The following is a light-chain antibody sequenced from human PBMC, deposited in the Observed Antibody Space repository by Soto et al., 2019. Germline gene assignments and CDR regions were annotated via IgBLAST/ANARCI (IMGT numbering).Light chain of an antibody. CDR2: KAS. J-gene: IGKJ1*01. Sequence: DIQMTQSPSTLSGSVGDRVTITCRASQTISSWLAWYQQKPGKAPKLLIYKASTLKSGVPSRFSGGGSGTEFHLTISSLEADDVATYSCQHYNSYSEAFGQGTKVELK. V-gene: IGKV1-5*03. CDR3: QHYNSYSEA. CDR1: QTISSW.